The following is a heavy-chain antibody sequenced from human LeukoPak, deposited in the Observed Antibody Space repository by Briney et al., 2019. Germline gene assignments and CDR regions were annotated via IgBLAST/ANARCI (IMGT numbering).Heavy chain of an antibody. D-gene: IGHD4-17*01. CDR1: GFTFSSYW. CDR2: IKPDGSEK. CDR3: ARGVYGDQYYFDY. J-gene: IGHJ4*02. Sequence: GGSLRLSCAASGFTFSSYWMSWVRQAPGKGLEWVANIKPDGSEKYSVDSAKGRFTISRDNAKNSLFLQMNSLRAEDTAVYYCARGVYGDQYYFDYWGQGTLVTVSS. V-gene: IGHV3-7*03.